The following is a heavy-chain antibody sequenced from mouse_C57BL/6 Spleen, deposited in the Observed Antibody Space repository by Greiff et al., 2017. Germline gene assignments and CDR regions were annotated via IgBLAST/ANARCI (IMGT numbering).Heavy chain of an antibody. CDR1: GFTFSDYY. Sequence: EVMLVESEGGLVQPGSSMKLSCTASGFTFSDYYMAWVRQVPEKGLEWVANINYDGDSTYYLDSLKSRFIISRDNAKNILYLQMSRLKSEDTATYCCAKRDSSGSLAYWGQGTLVTVSA. CDR2: INYDGDST. D-gene: IGHD3-2*02. J-gene: IGHJ3*01. V-gene: IGHV5-16*01. CDR3: AKRDSSGSLAY.